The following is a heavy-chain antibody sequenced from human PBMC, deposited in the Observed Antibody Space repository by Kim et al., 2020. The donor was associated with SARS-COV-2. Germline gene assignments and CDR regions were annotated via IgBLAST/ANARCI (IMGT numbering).Heavy chain of an antibody. CDR3: ARDRYSGSFLVDY. V-gene: IGHV3-21*01. CDR2: ISSSSSYI. D-gene: IGHD1-26*01. CDR1: GFTFSSYS. J-gene: IGHJ4*02. Sequence: GGSLRLSCAASGFTFSSYSMNWVRQAPGKGLEWVSSISSSSSYIYYADSVKGRFTISRDNAKNSLYLQMNSLRAEDTAVYYCARDRYSGSFLVDYWGQGTLVTVSS.